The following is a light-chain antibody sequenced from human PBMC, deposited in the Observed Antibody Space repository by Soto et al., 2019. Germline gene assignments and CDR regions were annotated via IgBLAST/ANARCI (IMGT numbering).Light chain of an antibody. CDR3: QKLHAYPPWT. Sequence: QLTQSPSSLSASVGDRVTITCRASQGISSNLAWYQQKPGRAPKLLIFGASTLQSGVPSRFSGSGSGTDFALTISSLQPEDFATYCCQKLHAYPPWTFGQGTKVEIK. CDR1: QGISSN. J-gene: IGKJ1*01. CDR2: GAS. V-gene: IGKV1-9*01.